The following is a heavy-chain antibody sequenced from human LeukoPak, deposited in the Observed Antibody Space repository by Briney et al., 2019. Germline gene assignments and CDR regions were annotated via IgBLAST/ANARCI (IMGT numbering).Heavy chain of an antibody. CDR3: AKSGYGGWYGLT. V-gene: IGHV3-23*01. Sequence: PGGSLRLSCAASGFTFNNYAMNWVRQAPGKGLEWVSAISGSGGSTYYADSVKGRFIISRDNFKNTLYLQMNSLRAEDTAVYYCAKSGYGGWYGLTWGQGTLVTVSS. CDR2: ISGSGGST. J-gene: IGHJ5*02. CDR1: GFTFNNYA. D-gene: IGHD6-19*01.